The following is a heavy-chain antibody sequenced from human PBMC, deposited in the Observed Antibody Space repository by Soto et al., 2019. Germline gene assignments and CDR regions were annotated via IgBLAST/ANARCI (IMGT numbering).Heavy chain of an antibody. CDR2: ISSSGITI. D-gene: IGHD1-26*01. V-gene: IGHV3-11*01. J-gene: IGHJ3*02. CDR3: ARGKWELIGMNAFDI. Sequence: PGGSVRLSGASSGFTLSHYYMRCIRQAPGKGLEGVAYISSSGITIYYADSVKGRFTISREKAKNSLYMQMNSLRAEDTAVYYCARGKWELIGMNAFDIWGQGTMVTVSS. CDR1: GFTLSHYY.